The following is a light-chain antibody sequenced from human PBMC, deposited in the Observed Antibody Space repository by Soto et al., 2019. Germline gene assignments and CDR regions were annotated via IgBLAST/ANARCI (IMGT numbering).Light chain of an antibody. CDR3: QQYYSYPHT. Sequence: AIRMTQSPSSFSASTGDRVTITCRASQGISSYLAWYQQKPGKAPKLLIYAASTLQSGVPSRFSGSGSGTDFTLTISCLQSEDFATYYWQQYYSYPHTFCPGTKVDIK. CDR2: AAS. J-gene: IGKJ3*01. CDR1: QGISSY. V-gene: IGKV1-8*01.